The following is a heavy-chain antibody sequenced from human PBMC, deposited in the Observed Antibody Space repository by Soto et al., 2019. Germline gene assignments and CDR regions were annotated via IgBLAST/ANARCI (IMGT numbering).Heavy chain of an antibody. Sequence: EVQLLESGGGLVQPGESLKISCAVSGFTFSSYAMSWVRQAPGKGLEWVSGISGTGRVTNYAESVKGRFTISRDNPKNTLSLEMKSLRAEDTAVYYCETDVHYDIVTGIEYFDHWGQGTLVTVSS. D-gene: IGHD3-9*01. CDR2: ISGTGRVT. J-gene: IGHJ1*01. CDR1: GFTFSSYA. V-gene: IGHV3-23*01. CDR3: ETDVHYDIVTGIEYFDH.